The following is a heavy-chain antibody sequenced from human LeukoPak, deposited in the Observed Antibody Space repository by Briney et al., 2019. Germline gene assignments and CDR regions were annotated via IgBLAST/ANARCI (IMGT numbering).Heavy chain of an antibody. D-gene: IGHD6-6*01. CDR1: GGSISSGSYY. V-gene: IGHV4-61*02. J-gene: IGHJ3*02. CDR2: IYTSGIT. CDR3: AKERSSWAFDI. Sequence: PSQTLSLTCIVSGGSISSGSYYWSWIRQPAGKGLEWIGRIYTSGITNYNPSLKSRVTISVDTSKNQFSLKLSSVTAADTAVHYCAKERSSWAFDIWGQGTMVTVSS.